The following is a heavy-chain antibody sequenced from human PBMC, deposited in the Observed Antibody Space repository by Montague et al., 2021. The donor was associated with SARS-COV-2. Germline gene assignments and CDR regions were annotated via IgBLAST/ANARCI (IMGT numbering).Heavy chain of an antibody. Sequence: SETLSLTCTVSGGSVSSSSYYWGWIRQPPGKGLEWIRSIYYSGSTYYNPSLKSRVTISVDTSKNQFSLKLSSVTAADTAVYYCARGVTMIVVVMRYNWFDPWGQGTLVTVSS. CDR2: IYYSGST. V-gene: IGHV4-39*01. J-gene: IGHJ5*02. D-gene: IGHD3-22*01. CDR1: GGSVSSSSYY. CDR3: ARGVTMIVVVMRYNWFDP.